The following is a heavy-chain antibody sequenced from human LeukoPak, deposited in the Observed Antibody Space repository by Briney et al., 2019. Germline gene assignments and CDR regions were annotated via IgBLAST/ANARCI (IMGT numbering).Heavy chain of an antibody. CDR2: IRFDGNNK. CDR1: GFTFSSYG. D-gene: IGHD6-6*01. J-gene: IGHJ6*03. Sequence: GGPLRLSCAASGFTFSSYGMHWVRQAPGKGLEWVALIRFDGNNKYYADSVKGRFTISRDNSKNTLYLQMTSLRAEDTAVYYCAKFSSSSIYYYTDVWGKGTTVTVSS. V-gene: IGHV3-30*02. CDR3: AKFSSSSIYYYTDV.